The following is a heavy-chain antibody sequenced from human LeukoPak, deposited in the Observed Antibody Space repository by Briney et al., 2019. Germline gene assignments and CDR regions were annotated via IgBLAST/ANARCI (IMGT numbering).Heavy chain of an antibody. D-gene: IGHD3-9*01. J-gene: IGHJ4*02. Sequence: GGSLRLSCAASGFTFSSYAMSCVRQAPGKGLEWVSAISGSGGSTYYADSVKGGVTISRDNSKNTLYLQMNSLRAEDTAVYYCAKEASADYDILTGYYVGALDYWGQGTLVTVSS. CDR3: AKEASADYDILTGYYVGALDY. CDR2: ISGSGGST. CDR1: GFTFSSYA. V-gene: IGHV3-23*01.